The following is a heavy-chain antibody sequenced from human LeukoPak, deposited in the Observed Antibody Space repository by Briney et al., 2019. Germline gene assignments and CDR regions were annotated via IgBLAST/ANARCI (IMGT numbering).Heavy chain of an antibody. J-gene: IGHJ3*02. Sequence: QAGGSLRLSCAASGFTFSSYGMHWVRQAPGKGLEWVAVISSEGENKNYADSVKGRFTISRDNSKNTLYLQMNSLRAEDTAVYYCAKDSSYYDSSGYGAFDIWGQGTMVT. CDR1: GFTFSSYG. CDR3: AKDSSYYDSSGYGAFDI. V-gene: IGHV3-30*18. D-gene: IGHD3-22*01. CDR2: ISSEGENK.